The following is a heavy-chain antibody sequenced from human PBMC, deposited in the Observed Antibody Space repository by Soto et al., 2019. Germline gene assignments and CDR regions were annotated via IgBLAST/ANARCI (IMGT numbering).Heavy chain of an antibody. D-gene: IGHD1-1*01. V-gene: IGHV3-23*01. CDR2: ISASGGTT. J-gene: IGHJ4*02. CDR1: GFTFSSFA. Sequence: GGSLSLSCAASGFTFSSFAMSWVRQAPGKGLEWVSAISASGGTTYYAVSVKGRFTISRDNSKNTLFLQMNSLRAEDTAIYFCAKDVSGTLGHSWGQGTLVTVSS. CDR3: AKDVSGTLGHS.